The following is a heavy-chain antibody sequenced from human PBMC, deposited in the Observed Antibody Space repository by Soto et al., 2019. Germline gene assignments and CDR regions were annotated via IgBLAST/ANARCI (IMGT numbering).Heavy chain of an antibody. D-gene: IGHD3-10*01. Sequence: VHLMRSGAELKKPGSSVRVSCKASGDTFNFYTINWVRQAPGLGLEWMGRTNPILSMSNSALKFQGRLSISADKSTSTAYMDLRSLRSDDTAVYYCATSYGSGSRAFDYWGQGALVTVSS. CDR3: ATSYGSGSRAFDY. V-gene: IGHV1-69*02. CDR1: GDTFNFYT. CDR2: TNPILSMS. J-gene: IGHJ4*02.